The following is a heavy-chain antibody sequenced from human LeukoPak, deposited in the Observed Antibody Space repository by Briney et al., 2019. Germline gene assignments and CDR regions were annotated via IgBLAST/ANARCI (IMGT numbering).Heavy chain of an antibody. CDR3: AKVLSGSQDY. CDR2: IVARIETT. J-gene: IGHJ4*02. D-gene: IGHD1-26*01. Sequence: GGSLRLSCAASGFIFGSYAVSWVRPAPGRGLEWVSTIVARIETTCYADPAKGRFTNSRDNSKNTVYLQMNSLRAEDTAVYYCAKVLSGSQDYWGQGALVTVFS. CDR1: GFIFGSYA. V-gene: IGHV3-23*01.